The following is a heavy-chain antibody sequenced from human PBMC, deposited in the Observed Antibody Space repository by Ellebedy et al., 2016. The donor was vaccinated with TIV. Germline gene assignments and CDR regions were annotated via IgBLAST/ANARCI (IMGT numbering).Heavy chain of an antibody. CDR2: IYYSGST. Sequence: MPGGSLRLSCTVSGGSISSYYWSWIRQPPGKGLEWIGYIYYSGSTNYNPSLKSRVTISVDTSKNQFSLKLSSVTAADTAVYYCARESGSGYSYGYYYYYGMDVWGQGTTVTVSS. CDR3: ARESGSGYSYGYYYYYGMDV. V-gene: IGHV4-59*01. J-gene: IGHJ6*02. CDR1: GGSISSYY. D-gene: IGHD5-18*01.